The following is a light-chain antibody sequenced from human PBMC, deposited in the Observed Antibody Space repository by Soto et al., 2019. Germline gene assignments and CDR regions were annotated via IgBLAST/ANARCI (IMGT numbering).Light chain of an antibody. V-gene: IGLV3-1*01. CDR2: QDI. CDR1: KLGNKY. Sequence: SYELTQPPSVSVFPGQTASITCSGDKLGNKYTCWYQQKPGQSPVLVIYQDIKRPSGIPERFSGSYSGNTATLTISGTQAMDEADYYCQAWDSTTVVFGGGTKLTVL. CDR3: QAWDSTTVV. J-gene: IGLJ2*01.